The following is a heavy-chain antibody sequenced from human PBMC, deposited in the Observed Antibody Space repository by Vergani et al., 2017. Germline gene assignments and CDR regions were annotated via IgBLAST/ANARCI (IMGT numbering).Heavy chain of an antibody. J-gene: IGHJ4*02. Sequence: QLQLQESGPGLVKPSETLSLTCTVSGGSLSSSSYYWGWIRQPPGMGLEWIGRIYYSGSTYYNPCLKSRVTISVDTSKNQFSLKLSSVTAADTAVYYCARDGDGSYFLDYWGQGTLVTVSS. V-gene: IGHV4-39*02. CDR3: ARDGDGSYFLDY. CDR2: IYYSGST. CDR1: GGSLSSSSYY. D-gene: IGHD1-26*01.